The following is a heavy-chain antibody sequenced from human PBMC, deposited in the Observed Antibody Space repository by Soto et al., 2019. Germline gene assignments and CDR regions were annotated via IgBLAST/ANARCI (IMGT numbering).Heavy chain of an antibody. J-gene: IGHJ6*02. CDR1: GGSISSYY. D-gene: IGHD3-9*01. V-gene: IGHV4-59*01. CDR3: ARVGYYNPYYYYYYGMDV. Sequence: SGTLSLTCTVSGGSISSYYWSWIRQPPGKGLEWIGYIYYSGSTNYNPSLKSRVTISVDTSKNQFSLKLSSVTAADTAVYYCARVGYYNPYYYYYYGMDVWGQGTTVTVSS. CDR2: IYYSGST.